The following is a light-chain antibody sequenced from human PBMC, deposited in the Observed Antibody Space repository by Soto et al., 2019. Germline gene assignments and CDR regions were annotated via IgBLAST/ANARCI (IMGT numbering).Light chain of an antibody. CDR1: QSVSSY. CDR2: DAS. V-gene: IGKV3-11*01. J-gene: IGKJ2*01. CDR3: QQRFNWPRFT. Sequence: EIVLTQSPATLSLSPGERATLSCRASQSVSSYLAWYHQKPGQAPRLLIYDASNRATGIPARFSGGGSGTDFTLTIISLEPEDFAVYYCQQRFNWPRFTFGQGTKLEIK.